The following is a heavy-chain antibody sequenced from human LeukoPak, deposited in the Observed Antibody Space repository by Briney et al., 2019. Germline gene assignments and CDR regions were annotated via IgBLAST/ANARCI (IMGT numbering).Heavy chain of an antibody. Sequence: SVKVSCKASGGTFSSYAISWVRQAPGQGLEWMGRITPIFGIANYAQKFQGRVTITADKSTSTAYMELSSLRSEDTAVYYCARQDGYNLRGIGPIDPWGQGTLVTVSS. CDR1: GGTFSSYA. CDR2: ITPIFGIA. J-gene: IGHJ5*02. CDR3: ARQDGYNLRGIGPIDP. D-gene: IGHD5-24*01. V-gene: IGHV1-69*04.